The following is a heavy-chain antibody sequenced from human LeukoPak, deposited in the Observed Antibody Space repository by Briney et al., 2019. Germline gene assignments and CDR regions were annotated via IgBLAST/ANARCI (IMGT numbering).Heavy chain of an antibody. J-gene: IGHJ4*02. V-gene: IGHV4-30-4*01. CDR1: GGSLSSGDYY. CDR3: ARHRTSGWGLDY. CDR2: IYYSGST. Sequence: SETLSLTCTVSGGSLSSGDYYWSWIRQPPGKGLEWIGYIYYSGSTYYNPSLKSRVTISVDTSKNQFSLRLSSVTAADTAVYYCARHRTSGWGLDYWGQGTLVTVSS. D-gene: IGHD6-19*01.